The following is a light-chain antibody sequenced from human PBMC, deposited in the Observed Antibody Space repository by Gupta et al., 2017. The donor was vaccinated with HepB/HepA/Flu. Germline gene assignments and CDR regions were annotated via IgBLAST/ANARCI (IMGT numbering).Light chain of an antibody. CDR2: DAS. CDR3: QHRSNCPLT. Sequence: IVLTQSPATLSLSPGERATLSCRASQSVSRYLAWYQQKPGQAPRLLIYDASNRGTGIPARFSGSGSETDFTLTISSLEPEDFAVYYCQHRSNCPLTFGRGTKVDIK. CDR1: QSVSRY. V-gene: IGKV3-11*01. J-gene: IGKJ4*01.